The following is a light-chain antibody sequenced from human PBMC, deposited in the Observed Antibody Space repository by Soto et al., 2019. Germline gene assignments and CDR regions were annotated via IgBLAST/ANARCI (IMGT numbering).Light chain of an antibody. V-gene: IGKV3-20*01. CDR1: QNIRGNE. J-gene: IGKJ1*01. CDR3: QDYGTPHPWT. Sequence: EVVLTQSPGALSLSPGEGVTLSCRASQNIRGNELAWYRQKRGQAPRLLMYGGSTRADGIPDRFSGRGTGTNFPLTISRLEPEDSAVYYCQDYGTPHPWTFGQGTKLEIK. CDR2: GGS.